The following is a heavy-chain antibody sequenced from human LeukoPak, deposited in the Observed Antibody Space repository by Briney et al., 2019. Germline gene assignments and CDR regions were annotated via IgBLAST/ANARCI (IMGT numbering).Heavy chain of an antibody. CDR2: IYPGDSDT. CDR3: AKSVGYYDSSGYRADAFDI. J-gene: IGHJ3*02. D-gene: IGHD3-22*01. V-gene: IGHV5-51*01. Sequence: PGESLKISCRGSGYSFTNYWIGWVRQMPGKGLEWMGIIYPGDSDTRYSPSFQGQVTISADKSISTAYLQWSSLKASDTPMYYCAKSVGYYDSSGYRADAFDIWGQGTMVTVSS. CDR1: GYSFTNYW.